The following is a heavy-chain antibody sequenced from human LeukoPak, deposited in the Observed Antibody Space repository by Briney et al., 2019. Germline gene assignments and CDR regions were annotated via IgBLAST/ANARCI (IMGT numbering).Heavy chain of an antibody. CDR2: IRGSGGST. Sequence: GGSLRLSCSASGFTYSMSWVRQVPGKGLEWVAGIRGSGGSTNYADSVKGRFTISRDDSKNTLYLHMSSLRAEDTAVYFCAKRGVVIRVILVGFHKEAYYFDSWGQGALVTVSS. CDR1: GFTYS. CDR3: AKRGVVIRVILVGFHKEAYYFDS. D-gene: IGHD3-22*01. J-gene: IGHJ4*02. V-gene: IGHV3-23*01.